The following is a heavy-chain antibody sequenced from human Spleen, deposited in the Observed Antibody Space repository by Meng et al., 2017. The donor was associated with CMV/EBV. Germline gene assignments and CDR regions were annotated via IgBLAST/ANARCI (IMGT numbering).Heavy chain of an antibody. J-gene: IGHJ5*02. CDR3: ARVRGYSYGQNWFDP. CDR1: GYTFTSYR. Sequence: GYTFTSYRISWVRQAPGQGLEWLGWIATHSGDTNYVQKIQGRVTMTIDTSTTTAYMELRSLRSDDTAVYYCARVRGYSYGQNWFDPWGQGTLVTVSS. V-gene: IGHV1-18*01. CDR2: IATHSGDT. D-gene: IGHD5-18*01.